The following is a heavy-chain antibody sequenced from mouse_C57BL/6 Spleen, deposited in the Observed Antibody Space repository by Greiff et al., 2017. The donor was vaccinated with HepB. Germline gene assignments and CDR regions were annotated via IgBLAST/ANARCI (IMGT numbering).Heavy chain of an antibody. V-gene: IGHV1-82*01. CDR1: GYAFSSSW. D-gene: IGHD1-1*01. CDR3: AREEEITTVVDYYAMDY. Sequence: QVQLKQSGPELVKPGASVKISCKASGYAFSSSWMNWVKQRPGKGLEWIGRIYPGDGDTNYNGKFKGKATLTADKSSSTAYMQLSSLTSEDSAVYFCAREEEITTVVDYYAMDYWGQGTSVTVSS. CDR2: IYPGDGDT. J-gene: IGHJ4*01.